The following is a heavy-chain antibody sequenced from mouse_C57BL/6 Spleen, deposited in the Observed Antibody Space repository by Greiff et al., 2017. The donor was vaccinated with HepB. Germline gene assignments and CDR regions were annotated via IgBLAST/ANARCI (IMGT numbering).Heavy chain of an antibody. J-gene: IGHJ2*01. CDR3: ARLGYDYDVNFDY. Sequence: VQLKQSGPELVKPGDSVKISCKASGYSFTGYFMNWVMQSHGKSLEWIGRINPYNGDTFYNQKFKGKATLTVDKSSSTAHMELRSLTSEDSAVYYCARLGYDYDVNFDYWGQGTTLTVSS. CDR2: INPYNGDT. V-gene: IGHV1-20*01. D-gene: IGHD2-4*01. CDR1: GYSFTGYF.